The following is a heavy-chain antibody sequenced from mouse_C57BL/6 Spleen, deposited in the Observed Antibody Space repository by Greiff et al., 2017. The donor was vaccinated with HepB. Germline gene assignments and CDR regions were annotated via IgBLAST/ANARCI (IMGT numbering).Heavy chain of an antibody. CDR1: GYTFTDYY. Sequence: EVKLMESGPVLVKPGASVKMSCKASGYTFTDYYMNWVKQSHGKSLEWIGVINPYNGGTSYNQKFKGKATLTVDKSSSTAYMELNSLTSEDSAVYYCARRGIYDGYIYAMDYWGQGTSVTVSS. D-gene: IGHD2-3*01. V-gene: IGHV1-19*01. CDR3: ARRGIYDGYIYAMDY. J-gene: IGHJ4*01. CDR2: INPYNGGT.